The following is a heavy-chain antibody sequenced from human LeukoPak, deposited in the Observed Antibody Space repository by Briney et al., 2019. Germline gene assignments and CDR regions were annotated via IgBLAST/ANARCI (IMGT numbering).Heavy chain of an antibody. V-gene: IGHV1-2*02. D-gene: IGHD5/OR15-5a*01. CDR2: INPNTGGT. Sequence: ASVKVSCKASGYTFTGYYIHWVQQAPGQGLEWMGWINPNTGGTSYAQKIQGRVTMTRDTSISTAYMELSRLTSDDTAVYYCARSPGPSTFDYWGQGALVTVSS. J-gene: IGHJ4*02. CDR1: GYTFTGYY. CDR3: ARSPGPSTFDY.